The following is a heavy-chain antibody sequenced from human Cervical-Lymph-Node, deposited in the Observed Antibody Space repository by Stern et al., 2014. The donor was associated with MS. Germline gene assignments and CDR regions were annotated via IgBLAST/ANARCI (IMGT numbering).Heavy chain of an antibody. V-gene: IGHV3-33*08. Sequence: PGPALPHPPTPLTLPCAASGFTFTDYGIPWVRPTPPKGLERAAVIWYDGSQRYYADSVRGRFTISRDDSKNTVYLQMNRLRAEDSAIYYCARDLGTVAYYFDYWGRGTLVTVSA. J-gene: IGHJ4*02. D-gene: IGHD4-23*01. CDR2: IWYDGSQR. CDR3: ARDLGTVAYYFDY. CDR1: GFTFTDYG.